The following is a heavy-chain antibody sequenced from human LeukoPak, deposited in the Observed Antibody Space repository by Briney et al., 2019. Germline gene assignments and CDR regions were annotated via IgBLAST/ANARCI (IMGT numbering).Heavy chain of an antibody. J-gene: IGHJ1*01. Sequence: GGSLRLSCLVYGFNFSSYWMSWVRQAAGKGLDWVAKIKRDGSEGYYVDSVKGRFTISRGNAKKSLYLQMNSMRDEDTALYYCARDQNFYDTTGEGYFQHWGQGTLVTVSS. CDR3: ARDQNFYDTTGEGYFQH. CDR1: GFNFSSYW. CDR2: IKRDGSEG. V-gene: IGHV3-7*01. D-gene: IGHD3-22*01.